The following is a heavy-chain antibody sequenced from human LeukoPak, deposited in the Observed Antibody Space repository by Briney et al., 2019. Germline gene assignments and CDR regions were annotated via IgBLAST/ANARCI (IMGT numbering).Heavy chain of an antibody. CDR1: GGTFSSYA. V-gene: IGHV1-46*01. CDR3: ATERNAFDI. CDR2: INPTDGGT. Sequence: ASVKVSCKASGGTFSSYAISWVRQAPGQGLDWMGIINPTDGGTISAQEFQGRVTMTRDLSTTTVYMELSSLRFEDTAVYYCATERNAFDIWGQGTMVTVSS. J-gene: IGHJ3*02.